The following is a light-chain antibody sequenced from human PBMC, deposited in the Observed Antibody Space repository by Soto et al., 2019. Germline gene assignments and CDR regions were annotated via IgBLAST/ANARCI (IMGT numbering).Light chain of an antibody. CDR3: QQSHSTPWT. CDR2: GAS. CDR1: QTITTY. V-gene: IGKV1-39*01. Sequence: DIQMTQSPSSLSASVGDRVTITCRASQTITTYLNWYQQKPGKATKLLIYGASSLQSGVPSRFTGSGSGTDFILTISSLQPEDSATYNCQQSHSTPWTFGQGTKVEIK. J-gene: IGKJ1*01.